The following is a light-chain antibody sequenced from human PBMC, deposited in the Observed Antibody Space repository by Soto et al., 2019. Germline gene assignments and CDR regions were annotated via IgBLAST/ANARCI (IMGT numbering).Light chain of an antibody. CDR3: QQANSFPFS. CDR1: QTISSW. CDR2: KAS. Sequence: DIQMPESPSTLSGNVGDRVTISCRASQTISSWLAWYQQKPGKAPKLLIYKASTLKSGVPSRFSGSGSGTEFTLTISSLQPDDFATYYCQQANSFPFSFGQGTRLEIK. J-gene: IGKJ5*01. V-gene: IGKV1-5*03.